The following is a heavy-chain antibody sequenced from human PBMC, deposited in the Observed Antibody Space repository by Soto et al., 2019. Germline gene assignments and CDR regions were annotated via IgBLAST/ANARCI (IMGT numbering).Heavy chain of an antibody. J-gene: IGHJ2*01. CDR3: AKGVQTVTTPLVGWYFDL. D-gene: IGHD4-17*01. Sequence: VQLLESGGGLVQPGGSLRLSCAASGFTFSSYAMSWVRQAPGKGLEWVSAISGSGGSTYYADSVKGRFTISRDNSKNTLYLQMNSLRAEDTAVYYCAKGVQTVTTPLVGWYFDLWGRGTLVTVSS. CDR1: GFTFSSYA. CDR2: ISGSGGST. V-gene: IGHV3-23*01.